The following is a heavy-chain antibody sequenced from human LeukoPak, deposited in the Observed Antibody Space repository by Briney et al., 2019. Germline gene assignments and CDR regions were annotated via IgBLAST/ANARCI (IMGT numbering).Heavy chain of an antibody. D-gene: IGHD6-13*01. CDR2: IYYSGNT. CDR1: GGSISSSSYY. V-gene: IGHV4-39*01. J-gene: IGHJ4*02. Sequence: SETLSLTCTVSGGSISSSSYYWGWIRQPPGKGLEWIGSIYYSGNTYYNPSLKSRVTISLDTSKNQFSLKLSSVTAADTAVYYCARLNYSSSWLPFDYWGQGTLVTVSS. CDR3: ARLNYSSSWLPFDY.